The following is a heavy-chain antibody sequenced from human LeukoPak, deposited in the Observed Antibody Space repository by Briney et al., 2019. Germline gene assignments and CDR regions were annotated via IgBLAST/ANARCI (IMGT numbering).Heavy chain of an antibody. CDR1: GFTFNNHA. CDR3: ARARRTTVAFIDAFDL. J-gene: IGHJ3*01. Sequence: GRSLRLSCAASGFTFNNHALHWVRQAPGKGLESLSLISYDGDNSYYADSVKGRFTISRDNSRRTLYLHLKGLGHEDSAVYFCARARRTTVAFIDAFDLWGRGTTLTVSS. D-gene: IGHD1-1*01. V-gene: IGHV3-30*04. CDR2: ISYDGDNS.